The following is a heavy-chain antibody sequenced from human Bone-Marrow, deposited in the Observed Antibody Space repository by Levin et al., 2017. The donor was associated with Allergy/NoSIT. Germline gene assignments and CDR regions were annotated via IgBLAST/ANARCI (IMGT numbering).Heavy chain of an antibody. V-gene: IGHV4-34*01. CDR3: ARPLVPAARRVGWDY. CDR2: INHSGST. Sequence: NASETLSLTCAVSGGSFGGYYWTWIRQPPGKGLEWIGEINHSGSTYYNPSLKSRVSMSVDTSKNEVSLKVTSVTAADTAVYYCARPLVPAARRVGWDYWGPGTLVTVSS. J-gene: IGHJ4*02. D-gene: IGHD2-2*01. CDR1: GGSFGGYY.